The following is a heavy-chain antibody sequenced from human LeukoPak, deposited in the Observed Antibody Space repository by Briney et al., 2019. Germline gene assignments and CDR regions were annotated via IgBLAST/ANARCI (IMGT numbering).Heavy chain of an antibody. Sequence: GGSLRLSCAASGFTVSSNYMNWVRQAPGKGLEWVAVIWYDGLDKYYADSVKGRFTISRDNSKNTVFLQMNSLRAEDTAVYYCTRSYLAAHDAFGVWGQGTVVTVSS. CDR3: TRSYLAAHDAFGV. D-gene: IGHD6-6*01. CDR1: GFTVSSNY. CDR2: IWYDGLDK. J-gene: IGHJ3*01. V-gene: IGHV3-33*08.